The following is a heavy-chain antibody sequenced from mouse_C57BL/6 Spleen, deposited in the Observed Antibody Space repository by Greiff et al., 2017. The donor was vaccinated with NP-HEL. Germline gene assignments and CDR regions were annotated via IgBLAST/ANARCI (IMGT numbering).Heavy chain of an antibody. CDR1: GYSITSGYY. CDR2: ISYDGSN. D-gene: IGHD3-2*02. Sequence: VQLKESGPGLVKPSQSLSLTCSVTGYSITSGYYWNWIRQFPGNKLEWMGYISYDGSNNYNPSLKNRISITRDTSKNQFFLQLKSVTTEDTATYYCAREGLRFPFYFDYWGQGTTLTVSS. V-gene: IGHV3-6*01. CDR3: AREGLRFPFYFDY. J-gene: IGHJ2*01.